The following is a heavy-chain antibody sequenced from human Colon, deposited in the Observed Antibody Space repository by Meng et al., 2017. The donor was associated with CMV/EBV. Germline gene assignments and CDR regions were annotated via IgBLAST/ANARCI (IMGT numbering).Heavy chain of an antibody. V-gene: IGHV3-30*03. J-gene: IGHJ6*02. CDR2: ISYNGGDE. D-gene: IGHD1-1*01. Sequence: GESLKISCESSGSTFSIYGMHWVRQAPGKGLEWVAAISYNGGDEYYADSVKGRFTVSRDNSKNTLYLQMNSLRREDTAVHYCARAASVAVIYNLGLDVWGLGTTVTVSS. CDR1: GSTFSIYG. CDR3: ARAASVAVIYNLGLDV.